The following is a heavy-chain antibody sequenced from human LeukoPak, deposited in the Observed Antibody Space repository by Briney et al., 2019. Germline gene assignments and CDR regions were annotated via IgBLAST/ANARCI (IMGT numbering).Heavy chain of an antibody. J-gene: IGHJ6*03. CDR1: GFTFSXXA. CDR2: ISGSGGST. V-gene: IGHV3-23*01. Sequence: XASGFTFSXXAXSWVRQAPGKXXEXVSAISGSGGSTYYADSVKGRFTISRDNSKNTLFLQMNSLRAEDTAVYYCAKRAVVGYCSSTSCYDPYYYYMDVWGKGTTVTVSS. CDR3: AKRAVVGYCSSTSCYDPYYYYMDV. D-gene: IGHD2-2*01.